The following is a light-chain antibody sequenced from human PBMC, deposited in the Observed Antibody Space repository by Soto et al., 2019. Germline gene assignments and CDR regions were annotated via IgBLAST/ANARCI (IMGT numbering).Light chain of an antibody. CDR3: QQYDSALGT. CDR1: QSISHW. J-gene: IGKJ1*01. Sequence: DIQMTQSPATLSASVGDSFTITCRASQSISHWLAWYQQEPGKAPKFLIYDASSLESGVPSRFSGSGSGTEFTLTISSLQPDDFATYYCQQYDSALGTFSPWTKVDIK. CDR2: DAS. V-gene: IGKV1-5*01.